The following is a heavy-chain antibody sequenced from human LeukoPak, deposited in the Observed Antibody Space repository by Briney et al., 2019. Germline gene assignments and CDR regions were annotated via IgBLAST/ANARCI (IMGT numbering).Heavy chain of an antibody. CDR2: IYWNDDK. V-gene: IGHV2-5*01. CDR3: SHRGFRFGEGEFDF. J-gene: IGHJ4*02. D-gene: IGHD3-10*01. CDR1: GFSLSTSGVG. Sequence: SGPTLVKPTQTLTLTCTFSGFSLSTSGVGVGWIRQPPGKALEWLALIYWNDDKRYSPSLKSRLTITKDTSKNQVVLTITNMDPGDKATDFCSHRGFRFGEGEFDFGGQGTLATVSS.